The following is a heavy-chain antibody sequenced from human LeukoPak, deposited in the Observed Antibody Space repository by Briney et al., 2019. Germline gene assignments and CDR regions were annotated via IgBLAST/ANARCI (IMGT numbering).Heavy chain of an antibody. CDR2: ISYDGSVK. V-gene: IGHV3-30*18. J-gene: IGHJ6*03. CDR1: GFTFTDYA. Sequence: PGGSLRLSCSASGFTFTDYAMHWVRQAPGKGLEWVAVISYDGSVKYYADSVKGRFTISSDTSRITLFLQMNSLRAEDTAVYYCAKDASIFGVAPSHYMDVWGKGTTVTVSS. D-gene: IGHD3-3*01. CDR3: AKDASIFGVAPSHYMDV.